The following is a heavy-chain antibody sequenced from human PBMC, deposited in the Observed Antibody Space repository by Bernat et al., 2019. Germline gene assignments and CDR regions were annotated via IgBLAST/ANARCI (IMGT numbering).Heavy chain of an antibody. CDR1: GGSISSGSYY. CDR3: ARVHSYFNWFDP. D-gene: IGHD1-26*01. Sequence: QVQLQESGPGLLKPSQTLSLTCTVSGGSISSGSYYWSWIRQPAGKGLEWIGRIYTSGSTNYNPSLKSRVTISVDTSKNQFSLKLSSVTAADTAVYYCARVHSYFNWFDPWGQGTLVTVSS. CDR2: IYTSGST. J-gene: IGHJ5*02. V-gene: IGHV4-61*02.